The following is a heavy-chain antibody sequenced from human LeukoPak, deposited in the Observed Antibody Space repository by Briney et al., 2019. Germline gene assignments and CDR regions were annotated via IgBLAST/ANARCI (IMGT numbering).Heavy chain of an antibody. Sequence: GGSLRLSCAASGFTFSSYGMHWVRQAPGKGLEWVAVISYDGSNKYYADSVKGRFTISRDNSKNTLYLQMNSLRAEDTAVYYCAKARGYRGSVLGYWGQGTLVTVSS. J-gene: IGHJ4*01. V-gene: IGHV3-30*18. D-gene: IGHD5-12*01. CDR3: AKARGYRGSVLGY. CDR2: ISYDGSNK. CDR1: GFTFSSYG.